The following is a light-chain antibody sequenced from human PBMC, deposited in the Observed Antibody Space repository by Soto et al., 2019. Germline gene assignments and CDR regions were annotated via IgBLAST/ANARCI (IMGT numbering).Light chain of an antibody. CDR1: QSVSSSY. CDR3: QQYGSSPWT. V-gene: IGKV3-20*01. CDR2: GAS. J-gene: IGKJ1*01. Sequence: IMLTQSPGTLSWSPAERATLSCRASQSVSSSYLAWYQQKPGQAPRLLIYGASSRATGIPDRFSGSGSGTDFTLAISRLEPEDFAVYYCQQYGSSPWTFGQGTKVDIK.